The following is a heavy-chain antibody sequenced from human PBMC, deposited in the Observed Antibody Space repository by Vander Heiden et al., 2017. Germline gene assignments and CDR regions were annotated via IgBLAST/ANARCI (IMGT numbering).Heavy chain of an antibody. J-gene: IGHJ5*02. CDR3: AKDRLGSYTSGWSNCFDP. CDR2: ISDRGDTT. V-gene: IGHV3-23*01. Sequence: EVQLLESGGNLVQPGGSLRLSCAASRFACSTYAMNWVRQAPGKGLEWVSAISDRGDTTYYADSVKGRFTISRDNSKDMLFLQMNSLRVEDTAVYYCAKDRLGSYTSGWSNCFDPWGPGTLVTVSS. CDR1: RFACSTYA. D-gene: IGHD6-19*01.